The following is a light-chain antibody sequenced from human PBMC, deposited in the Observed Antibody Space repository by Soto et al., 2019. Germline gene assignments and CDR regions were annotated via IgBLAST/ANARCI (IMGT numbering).Light chain of an antibody. CDR1: QSVSSY. V-gene: IGKV3-15*01. CDR3: QQYSRWPLT. Sequence: IVLSQSPVTLSLSPGERATLSCRASQSVSSYLAWYQQKPGQAPRLLIYGASTRATGIPARFSGSGSGTEFTLTISSLQSEDFAVYYCQQYSRWPLTFGGGTK. CDR2: GAS. J-gene: IGKJ4*01.